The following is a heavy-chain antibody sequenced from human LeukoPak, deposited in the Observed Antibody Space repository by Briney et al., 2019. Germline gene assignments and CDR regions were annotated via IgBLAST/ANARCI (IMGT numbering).Heavy chain of an antibody. CDR3: ARRTAQTYYYYYYYYMDV. CDR1: GGSFSGYY. CDR2: INHSGST. V-gene: IGHV4-34*01. Sequence: PSETLSLTCAVYGGSFSGYYWSWIRQPPGKGLEWIGEINHSGSTNYNPSLKSRVTISVDTSKNQFSLKLSSVTAADTAVYYCARRTAQTYYYYYYYYMDVWGKGTTVTVSS. D-gene: IGHD3-10*01. J-gene: IGHJ6*03.